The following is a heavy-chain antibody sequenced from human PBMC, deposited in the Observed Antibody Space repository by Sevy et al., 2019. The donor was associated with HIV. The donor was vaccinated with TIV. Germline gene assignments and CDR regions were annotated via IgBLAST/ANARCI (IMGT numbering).Heavy chain of an antibody. CDR1: GYTFSNNA. Sequence: ASVKVSCKASGYTFSNNAIHWVRQAPGQRLEWMGWVHAGNGHTKFSEKFQDRVTISRDTSATTVYMDLISLTSEDTALYYCARGKGGIFGVVTGQFDYWGQGTLVTVSS. D-gene: IGHD3-3*01. CDR2: VHAGNGHT. J-gene: IGHJ4*02. CDR3: ARGKGGIFGVVTGQFDY. V-gene: IGHV1-3*01.